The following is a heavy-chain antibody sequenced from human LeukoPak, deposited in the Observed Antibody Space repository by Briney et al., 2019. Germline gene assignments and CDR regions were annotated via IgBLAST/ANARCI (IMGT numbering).Heavy chain of an antibody. Sequence: GGSLRLSCAASGFTFSSYEMNWVRQAPGKGLEWVSYISSSGSTIYYADSVKGRFTISRDDSSNTFYLQMNSLKDEDTAVYYCVSEVSGSFPTWGQGTQLTVSS. CDR1: GFTFSSYE. CDR2: ISSSGSTI. V-gene: IGHV3-48*03. J-gene: IGHJ4*02. CDR3: VSEVSGSFPT. D-gene: IGHD1-26*01.